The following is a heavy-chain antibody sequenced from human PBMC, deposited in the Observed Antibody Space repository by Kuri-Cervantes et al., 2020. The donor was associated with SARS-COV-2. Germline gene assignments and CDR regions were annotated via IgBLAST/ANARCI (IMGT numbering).Heavy chain of an antibody. V-gene: IGHV1-8*02. Sequence: ASVKVSCKASGYTFTSYAMNWVRQAPGQGLEWMGWISAYNGNTNYAQKLQGRVTMTRNTSISTAYMELSSLRSEDTAVYYCASKVGATAGDWYFDLWGRGTLVTVSS. D-gene: IGHD1-26*01. CDR3: ASKVGATAGDWYFDL. J-gene: IGHJ2*01. CDR1: GYTFTSYA. CDR2: ISAYNGNT.